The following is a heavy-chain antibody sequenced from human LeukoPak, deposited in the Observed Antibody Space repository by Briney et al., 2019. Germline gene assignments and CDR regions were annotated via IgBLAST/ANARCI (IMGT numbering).Heavy chain of an antibody. D-gene: IGHD1-26*01. J-gene: IGHJ4*02. CDR1: GFTFSSNW. Sequence: GGSLRLSCAASGFTFSSNWMTWVRQAPGKGLEWVANIKGDGSEQYYVDSVKGRFTISRDNAKNSLYLQVNSLRAEDTAVYYCARTTRFDYWGQGTLVIVSS. CDR3: ARTTRFDY. V-gene: IGHV3-7*01. CDR2: IKGDGSEQ.